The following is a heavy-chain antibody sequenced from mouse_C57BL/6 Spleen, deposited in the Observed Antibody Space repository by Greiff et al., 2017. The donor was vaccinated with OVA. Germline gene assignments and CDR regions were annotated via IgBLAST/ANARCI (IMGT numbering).Heavy chain of an antibody. J-gene: IGHJ4*01. D-gene: IGHD3-2*02. V-gene: IGHV5-17*01. Sequence: EVQVVESGGGLVKPGGSLKLSCAASGFTFSDYGMHWVRQAPEKGLEWVAYISSGSSTIYYADTVKGRFTISRDNAKNTLFLQMTSLRSEDTAMYYCAESSGPYYYAMDYWGKGTSVTVSS. CDR3: AESSGPYYYAMDY. CDR1: GFTFSDYG. CDR2: ISSGSSTI.